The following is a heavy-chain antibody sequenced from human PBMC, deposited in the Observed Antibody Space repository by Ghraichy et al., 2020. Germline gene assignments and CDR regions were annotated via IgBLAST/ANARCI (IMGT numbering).Heavy chain of an antibody. CDR2: MDYSGST. CDR3: ATTEDIVVVVGAT. D-gene: IGHD2-15*01. Sequence: SETLSLTCTVSGGSISSSSYYWGWIRQPPGKGLEWIGSMDYSGSTYYNPSLKSRVTISVDTSKNQFSLKLSSVTAADTAVYYCATTEDIVVVVGATWGQGTLVTVSS. J-gene: IGHJ4*02. CDR1: GGSISSSSYY. V-gene: IGHV4-39*01.